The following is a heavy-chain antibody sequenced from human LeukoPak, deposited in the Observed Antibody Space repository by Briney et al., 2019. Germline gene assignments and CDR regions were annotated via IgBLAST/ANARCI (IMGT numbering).Heavy chain of an antibody. CDR3: AKPTTDDTFDI. J-gene: IGHJ3*02. Sequence: SETLSLTCTVSDGSISSSSYSWGWIRQPPGKGLEWIGSIYYSGSTYYNPSLTSRVTISVDTSKNQFSLKLSSVTAADTAVYYCAKPTTDDTFDIWGQGTMVTVSS. D-gene: IGHD4-17*01. CDR1: DGSISSSSYS. CDR2: IYYSGST. V-gene: IGHV4-39*01.